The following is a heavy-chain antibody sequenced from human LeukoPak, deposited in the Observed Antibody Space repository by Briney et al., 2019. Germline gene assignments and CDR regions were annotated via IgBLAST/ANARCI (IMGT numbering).Heavy chain of an antibody. CDR2: SYRRDTT. Sequence: GGSLRLSCAASGFSVFSNYMTWVRQAPGKGLEWVAVSYRRDTTFYADAVKGRFIISTDSSRKTVYLRMNSLRVDDTAMYYCARIYGNSTIADAFDIWGQGTMVIVSS. CDR1: GFSVFSNY. CDR3: ARIYGNSTIADAFDI. V-gene: IGHV3-53*01. J-gene: IGHJ3*02. D-gene: IGHD2-21*01.